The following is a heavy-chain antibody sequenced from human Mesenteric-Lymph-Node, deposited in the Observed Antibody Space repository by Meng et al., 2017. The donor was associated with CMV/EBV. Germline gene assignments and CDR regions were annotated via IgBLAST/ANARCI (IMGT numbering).Heavy chain of an antibody. J-gene: IGHJ6*02. D-gene: IGHD3-16*01. Sequence: GGSLRLSCAASGFTFSSYDMHWVRQATGKGLEWVSAIGTAGDTYYPGSVKGRFTIYRENAKNSLYLQMNSLRAGDTAVYYCARDGGLDGMDVWGQGTTVTVSS. CDR3: ARDGGLDGMDV. CDR1: GFTFSSYD. CDR2: IGTAGDT. V-gene: IGHV3-13*01.